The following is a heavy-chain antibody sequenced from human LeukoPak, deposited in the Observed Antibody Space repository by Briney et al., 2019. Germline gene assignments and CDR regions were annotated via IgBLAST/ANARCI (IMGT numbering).Heavy chain of an antibody. Sequence: GRSLRLSCAASGFTFDDYAMPWVRQAPGKGLEWVSGISWNSGSIGCADSVKGRFTISRDNAKNSLYLQMNSLRAEDTALYYCAKDLSSIAAAGTNYFDYWGQGTLVTVSS. CDR2: ISWNSGSI. D-gene: IGHD6-13*01. CDR1: GFTFDDYA. V-gene: IGHV3-9*01. J-gene: IGHJ4*02. CDR3: AKDLSSIAAAGTNYFDY.